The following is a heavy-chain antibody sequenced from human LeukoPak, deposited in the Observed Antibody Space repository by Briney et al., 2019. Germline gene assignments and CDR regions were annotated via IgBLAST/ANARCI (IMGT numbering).Heavy chain of an antibody. CDR2: ISGYNGDT. CDR1: GYTFTNYG. D-gene: IGHD3-10*01. J-gene: IGHJ4*02. CDR3: ARAPNYSGSGSPFCEV. V-gene: IGHV1-18*01. Sequence: ASVKVSCKSSGYTFTNYGISWVRQAPGQGLEWMGWISGYNGDTRYAQDLQARVTVTTDTSTSTSYMELRSLRSDDTAVYYCARAPNYSGSGSPFCEVWGQGTLVTVSS.